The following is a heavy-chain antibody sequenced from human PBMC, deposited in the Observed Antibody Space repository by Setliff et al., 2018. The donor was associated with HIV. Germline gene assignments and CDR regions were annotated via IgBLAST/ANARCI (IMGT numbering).Heavy chain of an antibody. CDR2: VFYSDGRT. V-gene: IGHV4-39*01. D-gene: IGHD3-16*01. CDR1: GVSVASSINY. J-gene: IGHJ5*02. Sequence: SETLSLTCTVSGVSVASSINYWGWIRQPPGKGLEWIGSVFYSDGRTFYADSVKGRFTISRDDSKNTVYLQMYRLRVGDTAAYYCAKGVKWLGPWGQGTLVTVSS. CDR3: AKGVKWLGP.